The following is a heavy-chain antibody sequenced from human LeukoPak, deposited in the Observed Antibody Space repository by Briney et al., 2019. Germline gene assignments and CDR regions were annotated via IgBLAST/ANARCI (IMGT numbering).Heavy chain of an antibody. CDR2: ISYDGSNK. D-gene: IGHD6-19*01. Sequence: PGGSLRLSCAASGFTFSNYAMHWVRQAPGKGLEWVALISYDGSNKYYADSVKGRFTISRDNSKNTLYLQMNSLRAEDTAVYYCAREMLAAVAAQSWGQGTLVTVSS. CDR3: AREMLAAVAAQS. V-gene: IGHV3-30*04. CDR1: GFTFSNYA. J-gene: IGHJ5*02.